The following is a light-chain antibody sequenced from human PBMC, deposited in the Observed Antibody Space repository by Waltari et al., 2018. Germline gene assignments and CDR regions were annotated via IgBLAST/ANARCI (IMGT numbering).Light chain of an antibody. Sequence: QSALTQPASVSGSPGRSIAISCLGGCRFVSWDQQHPGKAPNPMIYDDIRRPSGVSNRFSASKSDNTASLTISGLQADDEAVYYCSSFVGGTTYLLIGGGTRLTVL. J-gene: IGLJ2*01. CDR1: CRF. CDR2: DDI. CDR3: SSFVGGTTYLL. V-gene: IGLV2-23*01.